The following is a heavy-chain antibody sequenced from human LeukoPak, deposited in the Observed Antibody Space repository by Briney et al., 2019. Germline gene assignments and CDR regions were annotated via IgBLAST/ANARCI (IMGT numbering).Heavy chain of an antibody. CDR2: INHSGST. Sequence: SETLSLTCAVYGGSFSGYYWSWIRQPPGKGLAWIGEINHSGSTNYNPSLKSRVTISVDTSKNQFSLKLSSVTAADTAVYYCARGYFQNYYYYYYMDVWGKGTTVTVSS. CDR1: GGSFSGYY. J-gene: IGHJ6*03. D-gene: IGHD2/OR15-2a*01. CDR3: ARGYFQNYYYYYYMDV. V-gene: IGHV4-34*01.